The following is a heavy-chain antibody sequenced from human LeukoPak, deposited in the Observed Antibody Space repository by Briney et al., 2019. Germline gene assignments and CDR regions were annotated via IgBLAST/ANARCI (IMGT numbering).Heavy chain of an antibody. Sequence: GGSLRLSCAASGFTFSSYGMSWVRQAPGKGLEWVAVISYDGSNKNYADSVKGRFTISRDNSKNTLYLQMNSLRAEDTAVYYCARGSWRFDYGDSGFDPWGQGTLVTVSS. CDR3: ARGSWRFDYGDSGFDP. V-gene: IGHV3-30*03. J-gene: IGHJ5*02. D-gene: IGHD4-17*01. CDR1: GFTFSSYG. CDR2: ISYDGSNK.